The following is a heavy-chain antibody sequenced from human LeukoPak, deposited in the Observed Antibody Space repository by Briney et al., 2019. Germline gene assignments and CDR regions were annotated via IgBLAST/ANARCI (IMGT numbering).Heavy chain of an antibody. V-gene: IGHV3-7*03. CDR1: GFTFSSYW. CDR3: ARTFRSGWFGELLSTSTPDV. J-gene: IGHJ6*02. CDR2: IKQDGSEK. D-gene: IGHD3-10*01. Sequence: PGGSLRLSCAASGFTFSSYWMSWVRQAPGKGLEWVANIKQDGSEKYYVDSVKGRFTISRDNAKNSLYLQMNSLRAEDTAVYYCARTFRSGWFGELLSTSTPDVWGQGTTVTVSS.